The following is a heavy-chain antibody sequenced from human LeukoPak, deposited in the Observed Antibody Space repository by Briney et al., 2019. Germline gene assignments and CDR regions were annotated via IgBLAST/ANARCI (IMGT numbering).Heavy chain of an antibody. CDR3: ARFSVIGDFDY. J-gene: IGHJ4*02. CDR2: IYYSGST. V-gene: IGHV4-39*01. D-gene: IGHD2/OR15-2a*01. CDR1: GGSISSSSYY. Sequence: SETLSLTCTVSGGSISSSSYYWGWVRQPPGEGLEWIGSIYYSGSTYYNPSLKSRVTISVDTSKNQFSLKLSSVTAADTAVYYCARFSVIGDFDYWGQGTLVTVSS.